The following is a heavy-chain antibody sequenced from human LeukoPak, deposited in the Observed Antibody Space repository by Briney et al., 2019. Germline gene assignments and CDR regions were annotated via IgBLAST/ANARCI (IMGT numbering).Heavy chain of an antibody. CDR3: ARGGIKGTFDY. CDR2: IKSDGTTT. D-gene: IGHD2-21*01. V-gene: IGHV3-74*01. J-gene: IGHJ4*02. Sequence: GGSLRLSCAASGFTFSNYWMHWVRHAPGKGLLWVSLIKSDGTTTSYADSVKGRFTISRDNAKNTLYLQMNSLRAEDMAVCYCARGGIKGTFDYWGQETLVTVSS. CDR1: GFTFSNYW.